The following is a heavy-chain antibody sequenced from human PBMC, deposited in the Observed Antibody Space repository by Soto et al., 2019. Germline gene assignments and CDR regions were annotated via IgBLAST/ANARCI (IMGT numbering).Heavy chain of an antibody. D-gene: IGHD6-6*01. CDR1: GFTFSSYG. J-gene: IGHJ3*02. V-gene: IGHV3-33*01. CDR2: IWYDGSNK. CDR3: ATPFSESYSSSCLAFDI. Sequence: PGGSLRLSCAASGFTFSSYGMHWVRQAPGKGLEWVAVIWYDGSNKYYADSVKGRFTISRDNSKNTLYLQMNSLRAEDTAVYYCATPFSESYSSSCLAFDIWSQGTMVTVSS.